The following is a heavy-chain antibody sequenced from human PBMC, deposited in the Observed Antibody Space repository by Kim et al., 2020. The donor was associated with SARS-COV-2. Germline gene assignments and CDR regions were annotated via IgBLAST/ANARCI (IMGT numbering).Heavy chain of an antibody. CDR2: ISSSSSYI. J-gene: IGHJ4*02. Sequence: GGSLRLSCAASGFTFSSYSMNWVRQAPGKGLEWVSSISSSSSYIYYADSVKGRFTISRDNAKNSLYLQMNSLRAEDTAVYYCARAYYGSGSYFAYWGQGTLVTVSS. CDR1: GFTFSSYS. D-gene: IGHD3-10*01. CDR3: ARAYYGSGSYFAY. V-gene: IGHV3-21*01.